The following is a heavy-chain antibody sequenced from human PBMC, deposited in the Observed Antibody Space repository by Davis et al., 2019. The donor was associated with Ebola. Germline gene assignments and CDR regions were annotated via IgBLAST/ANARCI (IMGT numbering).Heavy chain of an antibody. CDR3: AKDLFSAVTSSDAFDF. J-gene: IGHJ3*01. Sequence: GESLKISCAASGFTFSSYAMTWVRQAPGKGLEWVSAISCSGGSTYYADSVKGRFTISRDNSKNTLYLQMNSLTAEDTAVYYCAKDLFSAVTSSDAFDFWGQGTMVIVSS. D-gene: IGHD2-21*02. CDR1: GFTFSSYA. V-gene: IGHV3-23*01. CDR2: ISCSGGST.